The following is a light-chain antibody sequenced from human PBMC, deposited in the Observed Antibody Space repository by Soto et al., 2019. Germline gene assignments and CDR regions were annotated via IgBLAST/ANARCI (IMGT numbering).Light chain of an antibody. CDR1: QSLVYSDGNTY. Sequence: DVVMTQSPLSLPVSLGQPASISCGASQSLVYSDGNTYLSSFQQRPGQSPRRLIYKVSDRGSGVPDRFSGSGSGTDFTLKVRMVEAADVRHWPPLTFGGGTKVEIK. J-gene: IGKJ4*01. CDR2: KVS. CDR3: LT. V-gene: IGKV2-30*01.